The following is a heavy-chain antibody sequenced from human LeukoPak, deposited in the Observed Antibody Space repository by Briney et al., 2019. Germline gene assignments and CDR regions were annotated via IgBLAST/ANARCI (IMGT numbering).Heavy chain of an antibody. D-gene: IGHD3-3*01. V-gene: IGHV4-34*01. Sequence: PSETLSLTCAVYGGSFSGYYWSWIRQPPGKGLEWIGEINHSGSTNYNPSLKCRVTISVDTSKNQFSLKLSSVTAADTAVYYCARSYYDFWSGVNADAFDIWGQGTMVTVSS. CDR1: GGSFSGYY. J-gene: IGHJ3*02. CDR2: INHSGST. CDR3: ARSYYDFWSGVNADAFDI.